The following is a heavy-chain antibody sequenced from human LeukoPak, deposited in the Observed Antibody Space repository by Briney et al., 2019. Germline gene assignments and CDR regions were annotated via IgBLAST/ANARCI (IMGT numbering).Heavy chain of an antibody. Sequence: TGGSLRLSCAASGFTFSSYAMSWVRQAPGKGLEWVSAISGSGGSTYYADSVKGRFTISRDNSKNTLYLQMNSLRAEDTAVYYCAKDKQDDSSGYYYGPDAFDIWGQGTMVTVSS. D-gene: IGHD3-22*01. CDR2: ISGSGGST. J-gene: IGHJ3*02. V-gene: IGHV3-23*01. CDR1: GFTFSSYA. CDR3: AKDKQDDSSGYYYGPDAFDI.